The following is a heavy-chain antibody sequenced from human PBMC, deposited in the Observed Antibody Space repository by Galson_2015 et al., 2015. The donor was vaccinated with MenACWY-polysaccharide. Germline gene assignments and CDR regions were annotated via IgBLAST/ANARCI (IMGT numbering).Heavy chain of an antibody. CDR2: ISPKNGNT. J-gene: IGHJ5*02. Sequence: SVKVSCKASGYTFTSYDINWVRQATGQGLEWMGWISPKNGNTGYAQKFQGRVTMTRDTSISTVYMVLSSLRSEDTAVYYCARGGKYYYDSSGYLNWFDPWGQGTLVTVSS. V-gene: IGHV1-8*01. CDR3: ARGGKYYYDSSGYLNWFDP. CDR1: GYTFTSYD. D-gene: IGHD3-22*01.